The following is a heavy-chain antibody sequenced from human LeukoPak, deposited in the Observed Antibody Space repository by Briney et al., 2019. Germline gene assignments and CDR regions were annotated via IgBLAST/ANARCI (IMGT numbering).Heavy chain of an antibody. CDR3: ASSGYGILYYFDY. CDR2: IKQDGSEK. D-gene: IGHD3-3*02. Sequence: GGSLRLSCAASGFTFSSYWMSWVRQAPGKGLEWVANIKQDGSEKYYVDSVKGRFTISRDNAKNSLYLQMNSLRAEDTAVYYCASSGYGILYYFDYWGQGTLVTVSS. V-gene: IGHV3-7*01. J-gene: IGHJ4*02. CDR1: GFTFSSYW.